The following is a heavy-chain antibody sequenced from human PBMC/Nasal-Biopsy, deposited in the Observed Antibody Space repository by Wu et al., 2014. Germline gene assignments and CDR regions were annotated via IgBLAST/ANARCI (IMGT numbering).Heavy chain of an antibody. V-gene: IGHV4-30-4*01. J-gene: IGHJ2*01. CDR2: IYHTGST. CDR1: GVSISSDHYY. CDR3: ATPQGYIISPPYWYFDI. Sequence: TLSLTCSVSGVSISSDHYYWTWIRQPPGKGLEWIGYIYHTGSTYYNASLKSRVVMSIDTSENQFSLKLTSVTAADTAFYYCATPQGYIISPPYWYFDIWGRGTLVTVSS. D-gene: IGHD6-6*01.